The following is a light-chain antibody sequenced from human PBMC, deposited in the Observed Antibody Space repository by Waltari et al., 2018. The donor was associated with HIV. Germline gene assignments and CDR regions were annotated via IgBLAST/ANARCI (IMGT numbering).Light chain of an antibody. V-gene: IGKV2-28*01. CDR1: ESLLYTNRYNY. Sequence: DIVMTQSPLSLPVSPGEPASISCVSDESLLYTNRYNYLGWSVQRPGRSPQLLVYLASNRASGVPDRFRGTGSGTNFTLTISRVKTEDVGVYFCMQVVQTPPTFGQGTTLEIK. CDR2: LAS. CDR3: MQVVQTPPT. J-gene: IGKJ2*01.